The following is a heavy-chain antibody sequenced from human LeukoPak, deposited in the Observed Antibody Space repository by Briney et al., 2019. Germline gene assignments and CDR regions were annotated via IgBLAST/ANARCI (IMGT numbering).Heavy chain of an antibody. Sequence: SETLSLTCTVSGGSISSYYWSWIRQPPGKGLEWIGYIYYSGSTNYNPSLKSRVTISVDTSKNQFSLKLSSVTAADTAVYYCASLYYYDSSGYYHRDYWGQGTLVTVSS. CDR1: GGSISSYY. CDR3: ASLYYYDSSGYYHRDY. D-gene: IGHD3-22*01. J-gene: IGHJ4*02. CDR2: IYYSGST. V-gene: IGHV4-59*01.